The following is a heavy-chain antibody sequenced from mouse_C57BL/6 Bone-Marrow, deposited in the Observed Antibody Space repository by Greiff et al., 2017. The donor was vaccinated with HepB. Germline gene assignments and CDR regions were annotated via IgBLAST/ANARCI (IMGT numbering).Heavy chain of an antibody. CDR2: ISGGGGNT. CDR1: GFTFSSYT. CDR3: ARRGLSWFAY. Sequence: EVHLVESGGGLVKPGGSLKLSCAASGFTFSSYTMSWVRQTPEKRLEWVATISGGGGNTYYPDSVKGRFTISRDNAKNTLYLQMSSLRSEDTALYYCARRGLSWFAYWGQGTLVTVSA. D-gene: IGHD3-2*02. J-gene: IGHJ3*01. V-gene: IGHV5-9*01.